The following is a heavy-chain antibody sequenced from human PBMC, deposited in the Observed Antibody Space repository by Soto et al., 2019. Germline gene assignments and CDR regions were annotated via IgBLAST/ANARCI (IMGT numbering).Heavy chain of an antibody. CDR1: GFTFSNYA. D-gene: IGHD1-20*01. J-gene: IGHJ4*02. Sequence: EVQLLESGGGFIQPGGSLRLFCAASGFTFSNYAMTWVRQAPGKGLEWVSTITSANYAIYGDTVKGRFTISRDNSKNTLYLQMNSLRAEDTAVYYCAKTDKYNSQSRGLVNRFDYWGQGTLGTFSS. V-gene: IGHV3-23*01. CDR2: ITSANYA. CDR3: AKTDKYNSQSRGLVNRFDY.